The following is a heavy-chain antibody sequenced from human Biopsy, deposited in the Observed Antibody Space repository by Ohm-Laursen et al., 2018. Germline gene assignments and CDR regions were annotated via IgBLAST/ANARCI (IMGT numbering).Heavy chain of an antibody. Sequence: SDTLSLTCSASGGSISSDYWSWIRQSPGKGLEWIGYISNRGSTNYNPSLRGRVTISVDTSKNQFSLKLSSVTAADTAVFFCARLYRLDDYWNDDPPDAFDVWGQGTMVTVSS. CDR2: ISNRGST. J-gene: IGHJ3*01. V-gene: IGHV4-59*07. D-gene: IGHD3-3*01. CDR3: ARLYRLDDYWNDDPPDAFDV. CDR1: GGSISSDY.